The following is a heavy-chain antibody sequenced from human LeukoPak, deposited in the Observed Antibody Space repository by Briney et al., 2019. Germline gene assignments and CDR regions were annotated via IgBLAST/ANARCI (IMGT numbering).Heavy chain of an antibody. CDR1: GFTFSSYG. CDR3: AKDFGGSYLYFDN. Sequence: GGSLRLSCAASGFTFSSYGMHWVRQAPGKGLEWVAVIWYDGSNKYYADSVKGRFTISRDNSKNTLYLQMSSLRAEDTAVYHCAKDFGGSYLYFDNWGQGTLVTVSS. D-gene: IGHD1-26*01. CDR2: IWYDGSNK. J-gene: IGHJ4*02. V-gene: IGHV3-33*06.